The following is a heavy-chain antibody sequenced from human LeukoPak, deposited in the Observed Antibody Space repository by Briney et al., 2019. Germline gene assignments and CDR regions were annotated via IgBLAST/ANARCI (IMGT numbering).Heavy chain of an antibody. V-gene: IGHV5-51*01. CDR3: ASFNYYDSSGSKSDP. CDR2: IYPGDSDT. J-gene: IGHJ5*02. Sequence: GASLQISCKVSGPIVYNYWSGWGRQLPGKGLEWMGIIYPGDSDTRYSPSFQGQVTISADKSISTAYLQWSSLKASDTAMYYYASFNYYDSSGSKSDPWGQGTLVTVSS. D-gene: IGHD3-22*01. CDR1: GPIVYNYW.